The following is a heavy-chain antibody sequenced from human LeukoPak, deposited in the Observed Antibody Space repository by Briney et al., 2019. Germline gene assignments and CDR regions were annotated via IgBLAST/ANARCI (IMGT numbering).Heavy chain of an antibody. CDR1: GYSFTSYW. D-gene: IGHD4-23*01. CDR2: NYPGDSES. Sequence: GESLKISCKGSGYSFTSYWIGWVRQMPGKGLEWMGINYPGDSESRYSPSFQGQVTISADKSINTAYLQWSSLKASDTAMYYCARRVVNNRNWYFNLWGRGTLVTVSS. V-gene: IGHV5-51*01. J-gene: IGHJ2*01. CDR3: ARRVVNNRNWYFNL.